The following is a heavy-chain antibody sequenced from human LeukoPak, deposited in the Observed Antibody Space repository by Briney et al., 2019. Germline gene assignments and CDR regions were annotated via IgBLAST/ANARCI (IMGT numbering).Heavy chain of an antibody. D-gene: IGHD2-2*01. CDR1: GFTFSNYG. CDR2: ISDDGSNE. J-gene: IGHJ4*02. V-gene: IGHV3-30*19. Sequence: GRSLRLSCAASGFTFSNYGMHWARQAPGKGLEWVAVISDDGSNEFYADSVKGRFTISRDTSKNTVNLQMNSLRAEDTAVYYCARGAYSSTWSIGEYLDHWGQGTLVTVSS. CDR3: ARGAYSSTWSIGEYLDH.